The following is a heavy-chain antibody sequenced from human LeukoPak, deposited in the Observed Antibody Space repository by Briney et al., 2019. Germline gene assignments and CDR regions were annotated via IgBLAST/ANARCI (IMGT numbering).Heavy chain of an antibody. Sequence: ASVKVSCKASGGTFSSYAISWVRQAPGQGLEWMGGIIPIFGTANYAQKFQGRVTITADESTSTAYMELSSLRSEDTAVYYCARGWYRKYYYYGMDVWGQGTTVTVSS. CDR1: GGTFSSYA. V-gene: IGHV1-69*13. D-gene: IGHD6-13*01. CDR3: ARGWYRKYYYYGMDV. CDR2: IIPIFGTA. J-gene: IGHJ6*02.